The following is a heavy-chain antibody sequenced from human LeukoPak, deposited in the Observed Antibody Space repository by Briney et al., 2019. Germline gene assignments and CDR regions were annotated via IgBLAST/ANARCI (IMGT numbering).Heavy chain of an antibody. V-gene: IGHV3-74*01. CDR3: ARAPSEIGGYYPEYFRH. D-gene: IGHD3-22*01. J-gene: IGHJ1*01. Sequence: PGGSLRLSCSASGFTFSSYWMHWVRHAPGEGLVWVSRIKSDGKTNYADSVKGRFTISRDNAKIRVSLQMNSLRPADTCVFYCARAPSEIGGYYPEYFRHWGQGTLVTVSS. CDR2: IKSDGKT. CDR1: GFTFSSYW.